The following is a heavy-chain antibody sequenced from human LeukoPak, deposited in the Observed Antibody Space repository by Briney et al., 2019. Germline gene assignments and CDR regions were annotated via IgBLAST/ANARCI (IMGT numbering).Heavy chain of an antibody. CDR2: ISGSGGST. CDR1: GFTFSSYA. D-gene: IGHD1-14*01. V-gene: IGHV3-23*01. Sequence: GASLQISCAASGFTFSSYAMSWVRQAPGKGLEWVSAISGSGGSTYYADSVRGRFTISRDNSKNTLYLKMNRLRAEDTAVYYCAKDPNPYYYYYYMDVWGKGTTVTVSS. J-gene: IGHJ6*03. CDR3: AKDPNPYYYYYYMDV.